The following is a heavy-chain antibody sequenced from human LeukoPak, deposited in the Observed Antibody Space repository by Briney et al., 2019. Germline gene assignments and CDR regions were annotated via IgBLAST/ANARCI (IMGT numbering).Heavy chain of an antibody. CDR1: GCTFSIYG. V-gene: IGHV3-30*02. Sequence: PGGSLRLSCAASGCTFSIYGMHWVRQAPGKGVAWVTFIRYDGSKKYYADSVKGRFTIFRDNSKNALYLQVNSLRGDDTAVYYCAKDLCSSSSCYVDYWGQGTHVSVSS. D-gene: IGHD2-2*01. CDR3: AKDLCSSSSCYVDY. J-gene: IGHJ4*02. CDR2: IRYDGSKK.